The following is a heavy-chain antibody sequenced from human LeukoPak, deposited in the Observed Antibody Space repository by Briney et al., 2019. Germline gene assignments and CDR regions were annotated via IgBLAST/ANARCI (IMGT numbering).Heavy chain of an antibody. Sequence: GGSLRLSCAASGFTFSSYAMSWVRQTPGKGLEWVSAISGSGGSTYYADSVKGRFTISRDNSKNTLYLQMNSLRAEDTAVYYCAKGRGYSYGPIGYWGQGTPVTVSS. V-gene: IGHV3-23*01. D-gene: IGHD5-18*01. CDR2: ISGSGGST. J-gene: IGHJ4*02. CDR3: AKGRGYSYGPIGY. CDR1: GFTFSSYA.